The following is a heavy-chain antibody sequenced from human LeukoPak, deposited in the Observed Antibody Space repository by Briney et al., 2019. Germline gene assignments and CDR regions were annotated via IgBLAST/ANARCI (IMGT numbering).Heavy chain of an antibody. J-gene: IGHJ4*02. V-gene: IGHV3-64D*06. CDR3: VQDNSGSGSY. D-gene: IGHD3-10*01. Sequence: GGSLRLSCSASGFTLSNYAMRWVRQAPGKRLDYVSAITNNGDTTYYADSVKGRFTISRDNSKNTLYLQMSSLRREDTAVYYCVQDNSGSGSYWGQGTLVTVSS. CDR2: ITNNGDTT. CDR1: GFTLSNYA.